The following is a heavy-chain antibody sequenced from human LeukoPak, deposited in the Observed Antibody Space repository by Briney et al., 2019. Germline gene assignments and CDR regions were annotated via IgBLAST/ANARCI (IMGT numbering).Heavy chain of an antibody. D-gene: IGHD2-2*01. Sequence: PGGSLRLSCAGSGFTFINYGMIWVRQAPGKGLEWVSAISGSGGNTYYADSVKGRFTISRDNSKNTLFLQMNSLRAEDTAVYYCAKEAQGCSITSCYFDSWGQGTLVTVSS. CDR1: GFTFINYG. CDR2: ISGSGGNT. J-gene: IGHJ4*02. V-gene: IGHV3-23*01. CDR3: AKEAQGCSITSCYFDS.